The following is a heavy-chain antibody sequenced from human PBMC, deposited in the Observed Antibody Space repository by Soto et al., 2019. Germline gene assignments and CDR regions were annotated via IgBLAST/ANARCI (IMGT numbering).Heavy chain of an antibody. V-gene: IGHV3-23*01. CDR1: GFTFSSYA. CDR3: AKTATYDYVWGDYRYFFDH. CDR2: ISGSGGIT. J-gene: IGHJ4*02. D-gene: IGHD3-16*02. Sequence: GSLRLSCAASGFTFSSYAMGWVRQAPGKGLDWVSVISGSGGITYSADSVKGRFTISRDNSKNILYLQMNSLRAEDTAVYYCAKTATYDYVWGDYRYFFDHWGQGTVVTVSS.